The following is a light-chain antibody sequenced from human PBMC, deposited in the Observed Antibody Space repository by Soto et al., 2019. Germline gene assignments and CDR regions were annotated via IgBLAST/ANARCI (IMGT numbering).Light chain of an antibody. V-gene: IGLV2-14*03. CDR2: DVY. CDR1: RTDGDGHDY. Sequence: QSVVNQPASVSGSPGQSIAISCIGVRTDGDGHDYVSWYQQHPGQAPQLIIYDVYNRPSGVSDRFSGSKSGNTASLVISGLQAEDEADYFCTSCTASSPFYVFGAGTKVTVL. J-gene: IGLJ1*01. CDR3: TSCTASSPFYV.